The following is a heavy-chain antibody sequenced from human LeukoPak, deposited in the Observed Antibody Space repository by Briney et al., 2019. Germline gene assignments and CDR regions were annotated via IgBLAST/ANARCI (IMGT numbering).Heavy chain of an antibody. D-gene: IGHD3-22*01. CDR1: VYTLTELS. Sequence: ASVNVSCKVSVYTLTELSMHWVGQAAGTGGEWMGGFDPEDGETIYAQKFQGRVTMTEDTSTDTAYMELSSLRSEDTAVYYCATIYDSSGTDYWGQGTLVTVSS. V-gene: IGHV1-24*01. CDR2: FDPEDGET. CDR3: ATIYDSSGTDY. J-gene: IGHJ4*02.